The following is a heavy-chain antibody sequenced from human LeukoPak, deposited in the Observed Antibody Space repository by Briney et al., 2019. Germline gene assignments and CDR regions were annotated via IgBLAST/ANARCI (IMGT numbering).Heavy chain of an antibody. D-gene: IGHD6-19*01. CDR2: ISSSSYI. V-gene: IGHV3-21*01. CDR1: GFTFSSYS. J-gene: IGHJ4*02. CDR3: ASWIAVAGKGDY. Sequence: PGGSLRLSCAASGFTFSSYSMNWVRQAPGKGLEWVSSISSSSYIYYADSVKGRFTISRDNAKNSLYLQMNSLRAEDTAVYYCASWIAVAGKGDYWGQGTLVTVSS.